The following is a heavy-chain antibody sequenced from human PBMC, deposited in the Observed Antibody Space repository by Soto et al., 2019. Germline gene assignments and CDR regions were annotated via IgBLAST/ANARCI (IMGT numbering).Heavy chain of an antibody. CDR1: GESVSSGYYY. J-gene: IGHJ6*02. D-gene: IGHD6-25*01. Sequence: NPSETLSLTCSVSGESVSSGYYYWTWIRQPPGKGLEWIGSILSSGRTNYNPSLKSRVSMSVDTSKNQFSLRLTSVGAADTAIYFCARGVRCTRSGCDYRARDVWGQGTTVT. CDR2: ILSSGRT. V-gene: IGHV4-61*01. CDR3: ARGVRCTRSGCDYRARDV.